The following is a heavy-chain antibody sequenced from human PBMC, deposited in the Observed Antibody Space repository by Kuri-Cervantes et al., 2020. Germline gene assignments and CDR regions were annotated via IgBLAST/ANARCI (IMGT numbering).Heavy chain of an antibody. J-gene: IGHJ6*02. CDR3: ADYYYGMDV. CDR1: GGSISSSSYY. V-gene: IGHV3-53*01. Sequence: ETLSLTCTVSGGSISSSSYYWGWIRQPPGKGLEWVSVIYSGGSTYYADSVKGRFTISRDNSKNTLYLQMNSLRAEDTAVYYWADYYYGMDVWGQGTTVTVSS. CDR2: IYSGGST.